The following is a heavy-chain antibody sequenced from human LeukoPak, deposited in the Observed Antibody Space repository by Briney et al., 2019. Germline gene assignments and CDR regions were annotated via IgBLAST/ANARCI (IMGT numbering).Heavy chain of an antibody. Sequence: SGTLSLTCAVSGGSISSSNWWSWVRQPPGKGLEWIGEIYHSGSTNYNPSLKSRVTISRDTSKSQVSLTLSSVTAADMAVYYCARDIIAVSSFDYWGQGALVTVSS. D-gene: IGHD6-19*01. V-gene: IGHV4-4*02. J-gene: IGHJ4*02. CDR1: GGSISSSNW. CDR2: IYHSGST. CDR3: ARDIIAVSSFDY.